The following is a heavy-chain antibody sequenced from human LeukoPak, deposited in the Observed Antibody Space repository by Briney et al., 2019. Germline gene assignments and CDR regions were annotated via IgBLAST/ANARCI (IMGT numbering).Heavy chain of an antibody. D-gene: IGHD2-2*01. CDR2: VNPNDGDT. Sequence: ASVKVSCKASGYTFTDYYMHWVRQAPGQGFEWMGWVNPNDGDTNYARKFQGRVTMTRDTSISTAHMEVSRLRSDDTAVYYCARANFLYCSSSTCLFDYWGQGTLVTVSS. CDR1: GYTFTDYY. CDR3: ARANFLYCSSSTCLFDY. J-gene: IGHJ4*02. V-gene: IGHV1-2*02.